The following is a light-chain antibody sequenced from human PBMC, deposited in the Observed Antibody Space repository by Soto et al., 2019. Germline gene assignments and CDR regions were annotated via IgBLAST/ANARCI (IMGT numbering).Light chain of an antibody. CDR3: QQSYSTPIT. V-gene: IGKV1-39*01. Sequence: DIQMTQSPSSLSASVGDRVTITCRASQSTSKYLNWYQQKPGKAPKLLIYAASTLQSGVPSRFSGGGSGTDFTLTISSLQPEDFATYYCQQSYSTPITFGQGTRLEIK. J-gene: IGKJ5*01. CDR2: AAS. CDR1: QSTSKY.